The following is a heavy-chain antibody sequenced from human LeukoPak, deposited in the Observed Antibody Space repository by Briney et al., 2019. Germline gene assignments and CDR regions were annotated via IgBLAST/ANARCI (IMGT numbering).Heavy chain of an antibody. V-gene: IGHV4-61*02. J-gene: IGHJ4*02. CDR2: IYSSGST. D-gene: IGHD6-13*01. CDR3: ARATNDDYSSSQLDY. Sequence: PSETLSLTCTVSGGSISSDSYYWSWIRQPAGKGLEWIGRIYSSGSTNYNPSLESRVTISVDTSKNQLSLKLSSVTAADTAVYYCARATNDDYSSSQLDYWGQGTLVTVSS. CDR1: GGSISSDSYY.